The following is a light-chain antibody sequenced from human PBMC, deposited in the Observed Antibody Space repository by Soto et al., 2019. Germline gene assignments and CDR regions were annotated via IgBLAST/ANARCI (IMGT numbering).Light chain of an antibody. V-gene: IGKV1-39*01. Sequence: DIQMTQSPSSLSASIGDRVTITCRASQSIRNYLNWYQQKPGKAPKVLIYTASSLQSGAPSRFSGSGSGTDFTLSIGRLQSEDFAVYYCQQYNSWPQITFGQGTRLEIK. J-gene: IGKJ5*01. CDR2: TAS. CDR3: QQYNSWPQIT. CDR1: QSIRNY.